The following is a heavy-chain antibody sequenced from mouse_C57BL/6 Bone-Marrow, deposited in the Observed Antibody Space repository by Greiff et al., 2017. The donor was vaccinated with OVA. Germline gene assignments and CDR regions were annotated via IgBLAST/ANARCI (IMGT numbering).Heavy chain of an antibody. CDR2: ISYDGSN. D-gene: IGHD2-2*01. CDR3: ARGLRRFFFDY. J-gene: IGHJ2*01. Sequence: ESGPGLVKPSQTLSLTCSVTGYSITSGYYWNWIRQFPGNKLEWMGYISYDGSNNYNPSLKNRISITRDTSKNQFFLKLNSVTTEDTATYYCARGLRRFFFDYWGQGTTLTVSS. CDR1: GYSITSGYY. V-gene: IGHV3-6*01.